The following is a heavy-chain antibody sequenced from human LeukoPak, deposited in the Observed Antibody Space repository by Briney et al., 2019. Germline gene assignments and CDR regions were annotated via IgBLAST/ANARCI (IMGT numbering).Heavy chain of an antibody. V-gene: IGHV1-69*05. CDR1: GGTFSSYA. J-gene: IGHJ4*02. D-gene: IGHD3-22*01. Sequence: SVKVSCKASGGTFSSYAISWVRQAPGQGLEWMGGIIPIFGTANYAQKFQGRVTITTDESTSTAYMELSSLRSEDTAVYYCARPDSSGFVFDYWGQGTLVTVSS. CDR2: IIPIFGTA. CDR3: ARPDSSGFVFDY.